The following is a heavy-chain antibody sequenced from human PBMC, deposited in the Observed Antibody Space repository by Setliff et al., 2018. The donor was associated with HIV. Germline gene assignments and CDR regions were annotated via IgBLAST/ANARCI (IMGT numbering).Heavy chain of an antibody. CDR3: ARDLIWGFDY. CDR2: ISGSGSGV. CDR1: GFTFSDYG. D-gene: IGHD3-16*01. V-gene: IGHV3-48*01. J-gene: IGHJ4*02. Sequence: GGSLRLSCAASGFTFSDYGMSWVRQAPGKGLEWVSYISGSGSGVDYSDSVKGRFTVSRDNARSSLYLQLNSLRSEDTAVYYCARDLIWGFDYWGQGTPVTVSS.